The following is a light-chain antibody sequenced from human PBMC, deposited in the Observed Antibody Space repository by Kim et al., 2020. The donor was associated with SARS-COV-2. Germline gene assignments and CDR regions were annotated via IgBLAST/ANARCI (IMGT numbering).Light chain of an antibody. CDR3: QQYGNSPWT. CDR2: DAS. V-gene: IGKV3-20*01. Sequence: FPGERATLSCRASQSVTSNYLAWYQQKPGQSPRLLMYDASSRAIGIPDRFSGSGSGTDFTLTIDRLEPEDFAVYYCQQYGNSPWTFGQGTKVDIK. CDR1: QSVTSNY. J-gene: IGKJ1*01.